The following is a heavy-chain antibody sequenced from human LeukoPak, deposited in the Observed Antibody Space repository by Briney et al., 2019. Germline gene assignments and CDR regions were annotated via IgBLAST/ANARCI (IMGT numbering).Heavy chain of an antibody. CDR1: GGSFSGYY. D-gene: IGHD6-13*01. CDR2: LSNSGST. J-gene: IGHJ1*01. CDR3: ARATETLSWFLQH. V-gene: IGHV4-34*01. Sequence: PSETLSLTCAVYGGSFSGYYWSWIRQPPGKGLEWIGHLSNSGSTNYNPSLKSRVTISVDTSKNQFSLKLNSVTAADTAVYYCARATETLSWFLQHWGQGTLVTVSS.